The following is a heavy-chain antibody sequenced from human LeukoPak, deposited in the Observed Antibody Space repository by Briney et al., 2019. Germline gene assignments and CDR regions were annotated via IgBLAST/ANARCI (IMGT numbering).Heavy chain of an antibody. CDR2: IIPILGIA. CDR1: GGTFSSYA. J-gene: IGHJ6*02. Sequence: SVKVSCKASGGTFSSYAISWVRQAPGQGLEWMGRIIPILGIANYAQKFQGRVTITADKSTSTAYMELSSLRSEDTAVYYCAAGGWFGELRSFYYYYGMDVWGQGTTVTVSS. CDR3: AAGGWFGELRSFYYYYGMDV. D-gene: IGHD3-10*01. V-gene: IGHV1-69*04.